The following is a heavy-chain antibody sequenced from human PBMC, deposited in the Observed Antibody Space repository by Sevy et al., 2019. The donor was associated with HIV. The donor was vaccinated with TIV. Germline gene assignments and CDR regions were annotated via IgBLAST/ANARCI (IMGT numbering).Heavy chain of an antibody. J-gene: IGHJ6*02. CDR1: GFTFDDYA. Sequence: GGSLRLSCAASGFTFDDYAMYWVRQAPGKGLEWVSGISWNSGSIGYADSVKGRFTISRDNAKNSLYLQMNSLRAEDMALYYCAKGLRFLEWLGMDVWGQGTTVTVSS. D-gene: IGHD3-3*01. CDR3: AKGLRFLEWLGMDV. CDR2: ISWNSGSI. V-gene: IGHV3-9*03.